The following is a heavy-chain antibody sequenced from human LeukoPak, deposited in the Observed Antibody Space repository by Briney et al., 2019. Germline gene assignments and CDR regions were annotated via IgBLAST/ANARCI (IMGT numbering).Heavy chain of an antibody. J-gene: IGHJ4*02. CDR1: GYSISSGYY. D-gene: IGHD6-19*01. CDR2: IYHSGST. Sequence: PSETLSLTCAVSGYSISSGYYWGWIRQPPGKGLEWIGSIYHSGSTYYNPSLKGRVTISVDTSKNQFSLKLSSVTAADTAVYYCSYSSGWYEFDYWGQGTLVTVSS. CDR3: SYSSGWYEFDY. V-gene: IGHV4-38-2*01.